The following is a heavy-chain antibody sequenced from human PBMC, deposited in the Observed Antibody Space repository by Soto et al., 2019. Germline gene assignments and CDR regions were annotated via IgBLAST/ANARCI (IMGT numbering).Heavy chain of an antibody. CDR3: SRGVNGYYYVDY. V-gene: IGHV3-74*01. Sequence: EVQLVESGGNVLQPGGSLRLSCAASGFISSSYWMHWVRQAPGKGLVWVSRINRDGSRTDYADSVKGLFAVSRDNAKNPVLLQMNSLRADDTAVYYCSRGVNGYYYVDYWGQGALVTVSS. D-gene: IGHD2-8*01. J-gene: IGHJ4*02. CDR1: GFISSSYW. CDR2: INRDGSRT.